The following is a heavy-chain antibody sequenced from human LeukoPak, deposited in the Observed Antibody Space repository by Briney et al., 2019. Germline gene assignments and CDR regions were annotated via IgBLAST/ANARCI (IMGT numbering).Heavy chain of an antibody. D-gene: IGHD4-17*01. CDR1: GESFSGYD. Sequence: SETLSLTCAVSGESFSGYDWSWIRQSPGKGLEWIGEINDSGGTNYNLSLMRRGFISVGTSTKQFSLNLMSMIAADTAAFYCSRRRGAYGDYVYWGEGTLVTVSS. CDR2: INDSGGT. V-gene: IGHV4-34*01. CDR3: SRRRGAYGDYVY. J-gene: IGHJ4*02.